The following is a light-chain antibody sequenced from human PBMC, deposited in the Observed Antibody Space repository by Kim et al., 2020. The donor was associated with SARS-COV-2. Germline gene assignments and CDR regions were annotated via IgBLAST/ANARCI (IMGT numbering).Light chain of an antibody. CDR3: QQYHDYPLT. V-gene: IGKV1D-16*01. J-gene: IGKJ4*01. CDR1: QHISRW. Sequence: ASVGDRVTITCRAGQHISRWLVWYQQKPDKAPTSLIYAASTLRSGVPSRFSGSISGTEFTLTITSLQPEEFATYYCQQYHDYPLTFGGGTKVDIK. CDR2: AAS.